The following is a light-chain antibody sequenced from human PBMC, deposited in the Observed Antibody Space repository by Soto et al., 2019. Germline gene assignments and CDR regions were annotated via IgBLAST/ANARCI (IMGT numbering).Light chain of an antibody. V-gene: IGKV3-20*01. J-gene: IGKJ5*01. CDR2: GAS. Sequence: EIVLTQSPGTLSLSPGARATLSCRASQRVSSGYLAWYQQKPGQAPRLLIYGASNRATDIPDRFSGRGSGTDFTLTISRLEPEDFAVYYCQQYGSSPPSSTFGQGTRWRL. CDR3: QQYGSSPPSST. CDR1: QRVSSGY.